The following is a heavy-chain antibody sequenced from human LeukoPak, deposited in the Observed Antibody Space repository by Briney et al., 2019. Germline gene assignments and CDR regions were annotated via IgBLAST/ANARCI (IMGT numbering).Heavy chain of an antibody. CDR2: IKQDGSEK. V-gene: IGHV3-7*01. J-gene: IGHJ4*02. D-gene: IGHD6-13*01. CDR3: ARDRYSSN. CDR1: GFTFSNYW. Sequence: GGSLRLSCAASGFTFSNYWMTWVRQAPGKGLEWVANIKQDGSEKNYVDSVKGRFTISRGNAKNSLYLQMNSLRIEDTAVYYCARDRYSSNWGQGTLVTVSS.